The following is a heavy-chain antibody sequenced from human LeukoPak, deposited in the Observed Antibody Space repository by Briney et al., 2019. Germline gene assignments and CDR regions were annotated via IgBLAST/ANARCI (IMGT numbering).Heavy chain of an antibody. CDR1: GYTFTSYG. V-gene: IGHV1-18*01. CDR2: INAYNGNT. D-gene: IGHD3-9*01. Sequence: GASVKVSCKASGYTFTSYGISWVRQAPGQGLEWMGWINAYNGNTNYAQKLQGRVTMTTDTSTSTAYMELRSLRSDDTAVYYCARDPQSTSDYDILTDNYYYYGMDVWGQGTTVTVSS. J-gene: IGHJ6*02. CDR3: ARDPQSTSDYDILTDNYYYYGMDV.